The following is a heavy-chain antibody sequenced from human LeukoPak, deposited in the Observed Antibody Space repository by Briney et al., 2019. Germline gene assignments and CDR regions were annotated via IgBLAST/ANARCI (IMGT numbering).Heavy chain of an antibody. CDR1: GFTFSSYW. V-gene: IGHV3-7*01. CDR2: IKQDGSEK. D-gene: IGHD5/OR15-5a*01. J-gene: IGHJ6*03. CDR3: ARGLVPLNRYYYYYMDV. Sequence: GGSLRLSCAASGFTFSSYWMSWVRQAPGKGLEWVANIKQDGSEKYYVDSVKGRFTISRDNAKNSLYLQMNSLRAEDTAVYYCARGLVPLNRYYYYYMDVWGKGTTVTVSS.